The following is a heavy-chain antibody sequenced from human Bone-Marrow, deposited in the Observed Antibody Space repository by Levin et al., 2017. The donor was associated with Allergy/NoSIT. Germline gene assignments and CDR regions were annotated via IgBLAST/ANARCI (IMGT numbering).Heavy chain of an antibody. CDR3: VRGPDLYNGYFDY. Sequence: PSETLSLTCSVSGASVSSSDFYWSWIRQPPGKRLEWIGYIYDSGVTNYNPSLDGRISISVDTAKNWVSLKLTSVTAADTAVYYCVRGPDLYNGYFDYWGQGTLVSVSS. J-gene: IGHJ4*02. D-gene: IGHD1-1*01. CDR1: GASVSSSDFY. CDR2: IYDSGVT. V-gene: IGHV4-61*08.